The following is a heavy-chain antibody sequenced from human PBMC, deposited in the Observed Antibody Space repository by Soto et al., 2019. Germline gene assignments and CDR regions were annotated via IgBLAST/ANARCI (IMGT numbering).Heavy chain of an antibody. J-gene: IGHJ4*02. Sequence: SVKVSCKASGGTFSSYTISWVRQAPGQGLEWMGRIIPILGIANYAQKFQGRVTITADKSTSTAYMELSSLRSEDTAVYYCARVSGRGRKQHFDYWGQGTLVTVSS. CDR3: ARVSGRGRKQHFDY. V-gene: IGHV1-69*02. D-gene: IGHD1-1*01. CDR1: GGTFSSYT. CDR2: IIPILGIA.